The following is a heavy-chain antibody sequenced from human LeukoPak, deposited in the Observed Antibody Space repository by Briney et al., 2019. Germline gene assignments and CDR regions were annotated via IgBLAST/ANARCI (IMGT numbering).Heavy chain of an antibody. CDR2: IRSKAYGGTT. J-gene: IGHJ4*02. CDR1: GFTFVDYA. D-gene: IGHD1-26*01. CDR3: TARRGGSRLDY. V-gene: IGHV3-49*04. Sequence: GGSLRLSCTASGFTFVDYAMSWVRQAPGKGLEWVGFIRSKAYGGTTEYAASVKGRFTISREDSNSVAYVQMNSVKTEDTAVYYCTARRGGSRLDYWGQGTLVTVSS.